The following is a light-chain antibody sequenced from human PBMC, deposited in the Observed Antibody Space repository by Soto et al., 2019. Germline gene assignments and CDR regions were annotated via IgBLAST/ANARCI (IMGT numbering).Light chain of an antibody. CDR2: DAS. J-gene: IGKJ5*01. CDR3: QQRSNWPPIT. Sequence: EIVLTQSPVTLSLSPGERATLSCRAGQSVSSYLAWYQQKPGQAPRLLIYDASNRATGIPARFSGGGSGTDFTLTIDSLEPEDFAVYYCQQRSNWPPITFGQGTRLEIK. CDR1: QSVSSY. V-gene: IGKV3-11*01.